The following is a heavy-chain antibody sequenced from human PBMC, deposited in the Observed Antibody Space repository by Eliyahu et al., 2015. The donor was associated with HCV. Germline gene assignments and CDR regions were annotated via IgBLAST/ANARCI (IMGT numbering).Heavy chain of an antibody. CDR2: IYTGGGT. V-gene: IGHV3-53*01. CDR1: GFTVSTNY. D-gene: IGHD4-11*01. CDR3: ARVGDYSAKD. Sequence: EVQLAESGGGLVQPGXSLRLSCAASGFTVSTNYMAWVRQAPGKGLEWVSIIYTGGGTYYMDSVKGRFSISRDNSSDTLYLQMNSLRAEDTAIYYCARVGDYSAKDWGQGTLVIVSS. J-gene: IGHJ4*02.